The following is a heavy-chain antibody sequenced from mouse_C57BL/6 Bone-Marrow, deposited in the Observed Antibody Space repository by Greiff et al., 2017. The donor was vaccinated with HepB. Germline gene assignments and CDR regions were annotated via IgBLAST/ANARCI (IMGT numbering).Heavy chain of an antibody. Sequence: QVQLKESGAELVRPGASVTLSCKASGYTFTDYYINWVKQRPGPGLEWIARIYPGSGNTYYNEKFKGKATLTAEKSSSTAYMQRSSLTSEDSAVYVCARRGGDYDGYAMDYWGQGTSVTVSS. V-gene: IGHV1-76*01. D-gene: IGHD2-4*01. CDR3: ARRGGDYDGYAMDY. CDR1: GYTFTDYY. CDR2: IYPGSGNT. J-gene: IGHJ4*01.